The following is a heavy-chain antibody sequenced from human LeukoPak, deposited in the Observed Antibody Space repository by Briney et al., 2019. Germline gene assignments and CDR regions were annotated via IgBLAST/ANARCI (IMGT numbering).Heavy chain of an antibody. V-gene: IGHV1-2*02. CDR3: ARERGVESYCGGDCYPAWFDY. J-gene: IGHJ4*02. Sequence: ASVKVSCKASGYTFTGYYMHWVRQAPGQGLEWMGWINPNSGGTNYAQKFQGRVTMTRDTSISTAYMELSRLRSDDTAVYYCARERGVESYCGGDCYPAWFDYWGQGTLVTVSS. CDR1: GYTFTGYY. CDR2: INPNSGGT. D-gene: IGHD2-21*02.